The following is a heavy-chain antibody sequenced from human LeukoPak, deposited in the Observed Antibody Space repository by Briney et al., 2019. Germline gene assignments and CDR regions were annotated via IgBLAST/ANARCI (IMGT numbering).Heavy chain of an antibody. D-gene: IGHD4-17*01. CDR2: INHSGST. Sequence: KSSETLSLTCAVYGGSFSDYYWSWIRQPPGKGLEWIGEINHSGSTNYNPSLKSRVTISVDTSKNQFSLKLSSVTAADTAVYYCASENAVTREDYWGQGTLVTVSS. V-gene: IGHV4-34*01. CDR3: ASENAVTREDY. J-gene: IGHJ4*02. CDR1: GGSFSDYY.